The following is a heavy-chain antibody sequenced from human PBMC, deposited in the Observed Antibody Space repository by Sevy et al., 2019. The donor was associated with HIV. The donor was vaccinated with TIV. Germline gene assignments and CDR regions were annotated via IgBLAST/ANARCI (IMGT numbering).Heavy chain of an antibody. D-gene: IGHD2-2*01. Sequence: GGFLRLSCAASGFTFSRYWMSWVRQAPGKGLEWVANIKKDGSEKYYLDSVKGRFTISRDNAKNSLFLQMNSLRAEDTAVYYCARDCSSTSCLWGLDVWGQGTTVTVSS. CDR2: IKKDGSEK. CDR3: ARDCSSTSCLWGLDV. CDR1: GFTFSRYW. V-gene: IGHV3-7*03. J-gene: IGHJ6*02.